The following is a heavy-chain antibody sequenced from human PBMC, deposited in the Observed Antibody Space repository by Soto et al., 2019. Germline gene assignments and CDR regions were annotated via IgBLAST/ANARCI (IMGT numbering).Heavy chain of an antibody. CDR3: ATTYSGSYPGYYGMDV. Sequence: GASVKVSCKVSGYTLTELSMHWVRQAPGKGLEWMGGFDPEDGETIYAQKFQGRVTMTEDTSTDTAYMELSSLRSGDTAVYYCATTYSGSYPGYYGMDVWGQGTTVTVSS. CDR2: FDPEDGET. V-gene: IGHV1-24*01. D-gene: IGHD1-26*01. CDR1: GYTLTELS. J-gene: IGHJ6*02.